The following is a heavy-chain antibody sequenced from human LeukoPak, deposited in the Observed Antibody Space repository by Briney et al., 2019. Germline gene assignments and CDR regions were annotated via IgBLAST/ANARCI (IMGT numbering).Heavy chain of an antibody. CDR2: IYTSGST. CDR1: GGSISSYY. D-gene: IGHD3-10*01. V-gene: IGHV4-4*07. J-gene: IGHJ5*02. CDR3: AREGTSGGLNWLDP. Sequence: SETLSLTCTVSGGSISSYYWSWIRQPAGKGLEWIGRIYTSGSTNSNPSLKSRVTMSVDTSKNQFFLRLSSVNAADTAVYFCAREGTSGGLNWLDPWGQGTLVTVSS.